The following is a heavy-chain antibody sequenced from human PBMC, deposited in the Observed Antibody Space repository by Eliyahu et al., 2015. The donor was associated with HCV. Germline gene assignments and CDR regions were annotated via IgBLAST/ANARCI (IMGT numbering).Heavy chain of an antibody. Sequence: EVQLVASGGGLVQPGRSLRLSCVASGFTFDNSALHWVRQAPGKGLEWISGISWNSGTIDYADSVRGRFTISRDNGKKSLFLQMNSLRSEDTAFYYCAKDIDYSNYGSFESWGQGILVTVSS. CDR3: AKDIDYSNYGSFES. V-gene: IGHV3-9*01. D-gene: IGHD4-11*01. CDR1: GFTFDNSA. CDR2: ISWNSGTI. J-gene: IGHJ4*02.